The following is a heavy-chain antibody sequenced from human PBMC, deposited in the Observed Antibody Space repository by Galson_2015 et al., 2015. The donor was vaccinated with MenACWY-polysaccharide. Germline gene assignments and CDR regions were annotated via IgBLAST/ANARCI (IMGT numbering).Heavy chain of an antibody. J-gene: IGHJ5*02. CDR1: GFTFNTYE. CDR2: ISSSGTTI. Sequence: SLRLSCAASGFTFNTYEMNWVRQAPGKGLEWVSYISSSGTTIHYADSVRGRFTISRDNAKSSLYLQMNSLRAEDTAVYYCARSQWGDYAWFDPWGQGTLVIVSS. CDR3: ARSQWGDYAWFDP. D-gene: IGHD4-17*01. V-gene: IGHV3-48*03.